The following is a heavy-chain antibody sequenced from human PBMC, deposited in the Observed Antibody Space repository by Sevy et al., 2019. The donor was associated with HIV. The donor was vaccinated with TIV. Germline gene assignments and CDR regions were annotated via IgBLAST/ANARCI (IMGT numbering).Heavy chain of an antibody. J-gene: IGHJ6*02. D-gene: IGHD5-12*01. CDR3: ARDLNSGYANYYYYGMDV. Sequence: GGSLRLSCAASGFTFINHAMHWFRQAPGKGLEWVTIISYDGSNKYYADSVKGRFTISRDTSKSTVYLQMDSLRAEDTAVYYCARDLNSGYANYYYYGMDVWGQRTTVTVSS. CDR1: GFTFINHA. CDR2: ISYDGSNK. V-gene: IGHV3-30*04.